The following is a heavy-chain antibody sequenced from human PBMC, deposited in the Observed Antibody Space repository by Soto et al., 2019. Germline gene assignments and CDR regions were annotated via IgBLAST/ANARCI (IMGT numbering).Heavy chain of an antibody. CDR1: GGSISSGGYS. CDR2: IYHSGST. J-gene: IGHJ4*02. CDR3: ARATMIARYYFDY. V-gene: IGHV4-30-2*01. D-gene: IGHD3-22*01. Sequence: QLQLQESGSGLVKPSQTLSLTCAVSGGSISSGGYSWSWIRQPPGKGLEWIGYIYHSGSTYYNPSLKSRVTISVDRSKNQFSLKLSSVTAADTDVYYCARATMIARYYFDYWGQGTLVTVSS.